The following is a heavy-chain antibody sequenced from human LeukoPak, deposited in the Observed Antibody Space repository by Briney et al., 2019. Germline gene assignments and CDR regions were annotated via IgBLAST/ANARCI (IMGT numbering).Heavy chain of an antibody. D-gene: IGHD3-22*01. CDR3: ARGFHLDSSGYYYPFDY. CDR2: IYYSGST. V-gene: IGHV4-59*01. Sequence: SETLSLTCTVPGGSFSSYYWSWIRQPPGKGLEWVGYIYYSGSTNYNPSLKSRVTISVDTSKNQFSLKLSSGTAADTAVYYCARGFHLDSSGYYYPFDYWGQGTLVTVSS. J-gene: IGHJ4*02. CDR1: GGSFSSYY.